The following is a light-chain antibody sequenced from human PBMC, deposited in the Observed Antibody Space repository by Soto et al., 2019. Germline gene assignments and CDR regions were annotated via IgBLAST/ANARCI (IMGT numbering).Light chain of an antibody. CDR3: MQSTQLPPT. CDR2: EVS. CDR1: QSLLHITGETF. V-gene: IGKV2D-29*02. Sequence: DVVMTQTPLSLSVAPGQPASISCKSSQSLLHITGETFLFWYLQKPVQSPQLLIYEVSTRVSGVPDRFSGSGSGTDVTLAISRVETDDVGIHYCMQSTQLPPTFGQGTRLGIE. J-gene: IGKJ5*01.